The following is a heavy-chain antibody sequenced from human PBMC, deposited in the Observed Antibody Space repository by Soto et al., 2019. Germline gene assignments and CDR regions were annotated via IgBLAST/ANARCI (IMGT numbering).Heavy chain of an antibody. V-gene: IGHV4-34*01. CDR3: ARGGGRMPNF. CDR1: GGSFSGYY. CDR2: INHSGST. J-gene: IGHJ4*02. D-gene: IGHD1-26*01. Sequence: QVQLQQWGAGLLKPSETLSLTCAVYGGSFSGYYWSWIRQPPGKGLEWIGEINHSGSTNYNPSLKSRVTISVDTSKNQVARKLSSVTAADTAVYYCARGGGRMPNFWGQGTLVTVPS.